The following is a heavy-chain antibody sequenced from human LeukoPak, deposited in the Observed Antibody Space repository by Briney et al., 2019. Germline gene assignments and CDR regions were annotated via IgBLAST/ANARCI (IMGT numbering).Heavy chain of an antibody. V-gene: IGHV4-39*07. CDR3: ASPTRYCSSTSCYEGDGPFDY. CDR1: GGSISSYY. Sequence: TSETLSLTCTVSGGSISSYYWGWIRQPPGKGLEWIGSIYYSGSTYYNPSLKSRVTISVDTSKNQFSLKLGSVTAADTAVYYCASPTRYCSSTSCYEGDGPFDYWGQGTLVTVSS. J-gene: IGHJ4*02. D-gene: IGHD2-2*01. CDR2: IYYSGST.